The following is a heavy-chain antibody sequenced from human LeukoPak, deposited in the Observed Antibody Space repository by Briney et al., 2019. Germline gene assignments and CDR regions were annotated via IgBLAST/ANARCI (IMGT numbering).Heavy chain of an antibody. CDR2: TYYRSKWYN. J-gene: IGHJ6*04. D-gene: IGHD5-12*01. V-gene: IGHV6-1*01. Sequence: SQTLSLTCAVSGDSVSSNSAAWNWIRQSPSRGLEWLGRTYYRSKWYNDYAVSVKSRITINPDTSKNQFSLQLNSVTPEDTAVYYCARFCSGYDLPARGCYGMDVWGKGTTVTVSS. CDR1: GDSVSSNSAA. CDR3: ARFCSGYDLPARGCYGMDV.